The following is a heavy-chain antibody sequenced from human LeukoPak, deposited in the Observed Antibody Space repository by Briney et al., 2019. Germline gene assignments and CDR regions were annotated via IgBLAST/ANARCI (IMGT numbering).Heavy chain of an antibody. D-gene: IGHD2-2*01. V-gene: IGHV3-9*03. CDR3: AKGYCSSTSCYLSY. CDR1: GFTFDDYA. J-gene: IGHJ4*02. CDR2: ISWNSGSI. Sequence: GRSPRLSCAASGFTFDDYAMHWVRQAPGKGLEWVSGISWNSGSIGYADSVKGRFTISRDNAKNSLYLQMNSLRAEDMALYYCAKGYCSSTSCYLSYWGQGTLVTVSS.